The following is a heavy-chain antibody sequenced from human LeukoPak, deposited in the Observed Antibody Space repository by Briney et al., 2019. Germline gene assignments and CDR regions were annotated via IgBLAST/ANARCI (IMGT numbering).Heavy chain of an antibody. CDR2: INQDGSEK. D-gene: IGHD2-21*01. CDR3: ARRTVVAREDY. CDR1: RFTFSTYW. Sequence: GGSLRLSCAASRFTFSTYWMSCVRQSPGKGLEWVANINQDGSEKNYVDSVKGRFTISRDNAKNSLSLQMNTLGAEDTAVYYCARRTVVAREDYWGQGTLVTVSS. J-gene: IGHJ4*02. V-gene: IGHV3-7*01.